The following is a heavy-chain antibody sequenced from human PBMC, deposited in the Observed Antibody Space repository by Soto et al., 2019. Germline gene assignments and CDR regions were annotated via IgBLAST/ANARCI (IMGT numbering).Heavy chain of an antibody. Sequence: QVLLVQSGTEVKKPGSSVKVSCQASGGTSSDYALTWVRQAPGQGLEWMGGRIPIFGTANYAQRFQGRVSITADESSSTAYMELSSLKSEDTAVYYCAGSFKYGSGTFDALDVWGHGTMVMVSS. V-gene: IGHV1-69*01. CDR2: RIPIFGTA. CDR3: AGSFKYGSGTFDALDV. CDR1: GGTSSDYA. D-gene: IGHD3-10*01. J-gene: IGHJ3*01.